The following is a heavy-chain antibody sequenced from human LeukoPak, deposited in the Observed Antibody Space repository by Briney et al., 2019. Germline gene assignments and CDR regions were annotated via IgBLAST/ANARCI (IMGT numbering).Heavy chain of an antibody. D-gene: IGHD2-2*02. CDR3: ARSVYCSRTSCYTGWFDP. CDR1: GGSFSGYY. CDR2: INHSGST. V-gene: IGHV4-34*01. Sequence: SETLSLTCAAYGGSFSGYYWSWIRQPPGKGLEWIGEINHSGSTNYNASLKSRVTISVDTSKNQFSLKLSSVTAADTAVYYCARSVYCSRTSCYTGWFDPWGQGTLVTVSS. J-gene: IGHJ5*02.